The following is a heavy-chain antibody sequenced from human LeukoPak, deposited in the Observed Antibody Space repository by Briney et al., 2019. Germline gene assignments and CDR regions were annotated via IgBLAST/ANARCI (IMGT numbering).Heavy chain of an antibody. V-gene: IGHV3-64*01. Sequence: GGSLRLSCAASGFTFSSYAMHWVRQAPGKGLEYVSAISSNGGSTYYANSVKGRFTIFRDNSKNTLYLQMGSLRAEDMAAYYCARSPFAASNAFDIWGQGTMVTVSS. CDR1: GFTFSSYA. D-gene: IGHD3-16*01. CDR3: ARSPFAASNAFDI. CDR2: ISSNGGST. J-gene: IGHJ3*02.